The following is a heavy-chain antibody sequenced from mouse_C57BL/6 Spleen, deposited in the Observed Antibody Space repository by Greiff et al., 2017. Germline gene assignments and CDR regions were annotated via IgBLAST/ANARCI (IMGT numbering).Heavy chain of an antibody. J-gene: IGHJ4*01. V-gene: IGHV5-9*01. Sequence: EVQGVESGGGLVKPGGSLKLSCAASGFTFSSYTMSWVRQTPEKRLEWVATISGGGGNTYYPDSVKGRFTISRDNAKNTLYLQMSSLRSEDTALYYCARRRLYDYYAMDYWGQGTSVTVSS. CDR2: ISGGGGNT. CDR1: GFTFSSYT. CDR3: ARRRLYDYYAMDY. D-gene: IGHD1-1*01.